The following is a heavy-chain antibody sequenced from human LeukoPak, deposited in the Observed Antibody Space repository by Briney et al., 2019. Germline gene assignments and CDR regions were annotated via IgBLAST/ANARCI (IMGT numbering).Heavy chain of an antibody. CDR1: GGSFSGYY. V-gene: IGHV4-34*01. CDR3: ARTHSSGYLSV. J-gene: IGHJ4*02. D-gene: IGHD3-22*01. CDR2: INHSGST. Sequence: PSETLSLTCAVCGGSFSGYYWSWIRQPPGRGLDWIGEINHSGSTNYNPSLKSRVPISVDTSKNHCSLRLSSVTAADTAVYYCARTHSSGYLSVWGQGTLVTVSS.